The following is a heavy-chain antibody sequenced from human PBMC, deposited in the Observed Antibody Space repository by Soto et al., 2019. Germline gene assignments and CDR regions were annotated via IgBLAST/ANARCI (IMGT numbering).Heavy chain of an antibody. CDR3: ARDGQRCREDATGGFDY. D-gene: IGHD3-16*01. V-gene: IGHV1-18*04. J-gene: IGHJ4*02. CDR2: IGPYKGGT. Sequence: QIQLVQSGPEVKKHGASVRLSCKASGYSFVSHGISWVRQAPGQGLEWMAWIGPYKGGTKYAQRLQGRVTVTTDTHTSSVHMELLNLGPDYTAVYYCARDGQRCREDATGGFDYWGQGTLVGVSS. CDR1: GYSFVSHG.